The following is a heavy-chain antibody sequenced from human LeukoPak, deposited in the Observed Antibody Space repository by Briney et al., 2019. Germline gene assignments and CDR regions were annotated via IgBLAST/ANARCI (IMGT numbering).Heavy chain of an antibody. CDR3: ARVTGYMIEDYFDY. J-gene: IGHJ4*02. V-gene: IGHV4-61*02. CDR1: GASISSGSYY. Sequence: SETRSLTCTVSGASISSGSYYWSWIRQPAGKGLEWIGRIYTSGSTNYNPSLKGRVTISVDTSKNQFSLKLRSVTAADTAVYYCARVTGYMIEDYFDYWGQGILVTVSS. D-gene: IGHD3-9*01. CDR2: IYTSGST.